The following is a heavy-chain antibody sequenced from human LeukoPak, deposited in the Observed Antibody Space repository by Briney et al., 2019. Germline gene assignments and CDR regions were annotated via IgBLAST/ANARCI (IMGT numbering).Heavy chain of an antibody. D-gene: IGHD3-22*01. V-gene: IGHV1-2*02. CDR1: GYTFTSYG. CDR2: INPNSGGT. J-gene: IGHJ5*02. CDR3: ARSGNYYEYH. Sequence: ASVKVSCKASGYTFTSYGISWVRQAPGQGLEWMGWINPNSGGTNYAQKFQGRVTMTRDTSISTAYMELSRLRSDDTAVYYCARSGNYYEYHWGQGTLVTVSS.